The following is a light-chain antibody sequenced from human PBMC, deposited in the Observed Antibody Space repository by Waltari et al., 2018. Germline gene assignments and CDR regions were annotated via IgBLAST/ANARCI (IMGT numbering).Light chain of an antibody. Sequence: QSALTQPRSVSGSPGQSVTISCTGTGSDVADSNFVSWYQQHPGEAPKLVIYDVPVRPSGVPDRFSGSKSGNSASLSVSGLQAEDEAVYYCCSYTGTWVFGGGTKLTVL. V-gene: IGLV2-11*01. CDR2: DVP. CDR1: GSDVADSNF. CDR3: CSYTGTWV. J-gene: IGLJ3*02.